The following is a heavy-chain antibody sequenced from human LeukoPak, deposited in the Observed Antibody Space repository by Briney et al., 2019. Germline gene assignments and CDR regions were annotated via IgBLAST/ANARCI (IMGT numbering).Heavy chain of an antibody. J-gene: IGHJ6*03. Sequence: QPGGSLRLSCAASGFTFSSYSMNWVRQPPGKGLEWVSNNGTSSTTIYYADSVKGRFTISRDNAKNSLYLQMNSLRADDTAVYYCARFAAGGSYYYYMDVWGKGTTVTVSS. CDR3: ARFAAGGSYYYYMDV. V-gene: IGHV3-48*01. CDR1: GFTFSSYS. D-gene: IGHD6-25*01. CDR2: NGTSSTTI.